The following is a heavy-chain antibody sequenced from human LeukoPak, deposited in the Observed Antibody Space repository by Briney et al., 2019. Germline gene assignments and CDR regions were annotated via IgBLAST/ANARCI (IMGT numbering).Heavy chain of an antibody. CDR2: ISRSSTTI. CDR3: ARAGYSSSWYYF. V-gene: IGHV3-48*01. J-gene: IGHJ4*02. Sequence: GGSLRLSCAASGFTFSSYSMNWVRQAPGKGLEWVSDISRSSTTIYYADSVKGRFTISRYNAKNSLYLQMNSLRAEDTAVYYCARAGYSSSWYYFWGQGTLVTVSS. D-gene: IGHD6-13*01. CDR1: GFTFSSYS.